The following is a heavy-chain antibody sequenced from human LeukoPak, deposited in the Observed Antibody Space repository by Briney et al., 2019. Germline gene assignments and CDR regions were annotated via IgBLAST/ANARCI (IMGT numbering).Heavy chain of an antibody. CDR2: VNTHKGNT. CDR3: ATYYSGSGSFTTQFDH. J-gene: IGHJ4*02. CDR1: SSTFSTYG. V-gene: IGHV1-18*04. Sequence: ASVKVSCKTSSSTFSTYGITWVRQAPAQGLEWMGWVNTHKGNTYYAREFQDRDSMTTDASTTTAYMELRSLRSDDTAIYYCATYYSGSGSFTTQFDHWGQGTLVTVSS. D-gene: IGHD3-10*01.